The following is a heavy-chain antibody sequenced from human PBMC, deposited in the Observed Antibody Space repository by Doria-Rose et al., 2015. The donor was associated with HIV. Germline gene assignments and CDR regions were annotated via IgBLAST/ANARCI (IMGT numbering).Heavy chain of an antibody. CDR1: GVSLSSLGMG. CDR2: IFSDDER. V-gene: IGHV2-26*01. Sequence: QVTLKESGPVLVKPTDTLTLTCTVSGVSLSSLGMGVSWIRQPPGKALEWLANIFSDDERSYKTSLMSRLTVSRGTSKSQVVLTMTDMDPVDTATYYCARIKSSRWYHKYYFDFWGQGTLVIVSA. J-gene: IGHJ4*02. D-gene: IGHD6-13*01. CDR3: ARIKSSRWYHKYYFDF.